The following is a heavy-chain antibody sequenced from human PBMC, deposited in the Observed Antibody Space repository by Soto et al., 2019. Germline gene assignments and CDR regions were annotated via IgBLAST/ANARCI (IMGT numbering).Heavy chain of an antibody. J-gene: IGHJ6*03. D-gene: IGHD6-13*01. CDR3: ARGGYSVIAAAGYTYYYYMDV. CDR2: INPSGGST. Sequence: ASVKVSCKASAYTFTSYYMHWVRQAPGQGLEWMGIINPSGGSTSYAQKFQGRVTMTRDTSTSTVYMELSSLRSEDTAVYYCARGGYSVIAAAGYTYYYYMDVWGKGTTVTVSS. CDR1: AYTFTSYY. V-gene: IGHV1-46*03.